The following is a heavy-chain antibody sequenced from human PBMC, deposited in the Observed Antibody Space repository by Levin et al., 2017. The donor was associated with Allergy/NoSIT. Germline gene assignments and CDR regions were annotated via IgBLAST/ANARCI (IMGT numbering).Heavy chain of an antibody. J-gene: IGHJ4*02. CDR2: INSDGSST. Sequence: PGGSLRLSCAASGFTSSTYWMHWVRQAPGKGLVWVSRINSDGSSTLYVDSVKGRFTISRDNAKNTLYLQMNSLRAEDTAVYYCARGFSGDADSSGWSPPYYFDNWGQGTLVTVSS. D-gene: IGHD6-19*01. CDR1: GFTSSTYW. V-gene: IGHV3-74*01. CDR3: ARGFSGDADSSGWSPPYYFDN.